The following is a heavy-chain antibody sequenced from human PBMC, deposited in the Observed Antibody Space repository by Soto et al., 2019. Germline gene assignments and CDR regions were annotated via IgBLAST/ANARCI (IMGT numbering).Heavy chain of an antibody. V-gene: IGHV1-3*01. CDR2: INAGNGNT. D-gene: IGHD6-13*01. Sequence: ASVKVSCKASGYTFTSYTMHWVRQAPGQRLEWMGWINAGNGNTKYSQKFQGRVTITRDTSASTAYMELSSLRSEDTAVYYCSRISPSSWFESSHYYFDYWGQGTPVTVSS. J-gene: IGHJ4*02. CDR3: SRISPSSWFESSHYYFDY. CDR1: GYTFTSYT.